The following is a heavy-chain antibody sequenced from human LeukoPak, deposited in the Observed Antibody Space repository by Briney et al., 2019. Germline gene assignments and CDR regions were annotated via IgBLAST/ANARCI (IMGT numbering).Heavy chain of an antibody. D-gene: IGHD1-26*01. CDR3: AKGGDYSGSYYFYYYMDV. Sequence: QTGGSLRLSCAASGFTFSNYAMSWVRQAPGKGLEWVSAISGSADITYYADSVKGRFTISRDNSKNTLYLQMNSLRAEDTAVYYCAKGGDYSGSYYFYYYMDVWGKGTTVTISS. CDR1: GFTFSNYA. CDR2: ISGSADIT. V-gene: IGHV3-23*01. J-gene: IGHJ6*03.